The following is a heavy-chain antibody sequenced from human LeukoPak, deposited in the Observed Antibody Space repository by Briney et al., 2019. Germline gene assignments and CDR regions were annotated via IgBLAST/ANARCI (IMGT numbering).Heavy chain of an antibody. CDR2: IYASGTT. D-gene: IGHD2-21*02. V-gene: IGHV3-66*01. CDR3: ARGPRGGDLPLFDS. Sequence: PGGPLRLSCAASGFSLSNNYMSWVRQAPGKGLEWVSVIYASGTTYYADSVKGRFIISRDNSKNTLYLQMNSLRVEDTAVYYCARGPRGGDLPLFDSWGQGALVTVSS. CDR1: GFSLSNNY. J-gene: IGHJ4*02.